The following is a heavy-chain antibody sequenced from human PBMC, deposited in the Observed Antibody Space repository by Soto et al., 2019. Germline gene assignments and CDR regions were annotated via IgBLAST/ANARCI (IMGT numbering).Heavy chain of an antibody. J-gene: IGHJ4*02. V-gene: IGHV3-23*01. CDR3: AKPPRYGSGSAY. CDR1: GFTFSSYV. D-gene: IGHD3-10*01. CDR2: IGSSGGDT. Sequence: GGSLRLSCAASGFTFSSYVMSWVRQAPGKGLEWVSSIGSSGGDTFYADSVKGRFTISRDNSKNTLFLQMNSLRAEDTAVYYCAKPPRYGSGSAYWDQGNMVTVS.